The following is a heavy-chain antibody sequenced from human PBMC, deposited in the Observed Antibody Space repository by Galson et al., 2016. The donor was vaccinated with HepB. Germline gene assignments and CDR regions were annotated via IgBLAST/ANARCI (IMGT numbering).Heavy chain of an antibody. D-gene: IGHD1-26*01. CDR2: TYYRSKWYN. V-gene: IGHV6-1*01. Sequence: CAISGDSVSSDSTSWNWIGQSPSRGLEWLGRTYYRSKWYNDYAASVESRITINPGTSNNQFSLRLDSVTPEDTAVYYCARGSTLHSWGQGTLVTVSS. CDR3: ARGSTLHS. CDR1: GDSVSSDSTS. J-gene: IGHJ4*02.